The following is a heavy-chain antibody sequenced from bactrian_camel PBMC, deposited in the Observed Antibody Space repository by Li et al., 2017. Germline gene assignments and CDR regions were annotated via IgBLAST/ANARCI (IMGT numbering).Heavy chain of an antibody. V-gene: IGHV3S1*01. Sequence: HVQLVESGGGSVQTGGSLRLSCAASGSSIKNHCMGWLRQGPGEEREAVAGIFGGRTDMPFYLPSVRGRFTISRDNAKNTMYLRMNRMKPEDTAMYYCAAIAANSTWSCPLLASKYSTWAQGTQVTVS. CDR3: AAIAANSTWSCPLLASKYST. CDR2: IFGGRTDMP. CDR1: GSSIKNHC. J-gene: IGHJ6*01. D-gene: IGHD1*01.